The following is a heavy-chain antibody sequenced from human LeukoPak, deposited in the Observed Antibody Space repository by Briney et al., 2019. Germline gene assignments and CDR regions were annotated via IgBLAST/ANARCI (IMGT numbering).Heavy chain of an antibody. CDR1: GGSFSGYY. V-gene: IGHV4-34*01. Sequence: SETLSLTCAVYGGSFSGYYWSWIRQPPGKGLEWIGEINHSGRTNYNPSLKSRVTISVGTSKNQFSLKLSSVTAADTAVYYCARGLGIAARPPFFDYWGQGTLVTVSS. J-gene: IGHJ4*02. CDR3: ARGLGIAARPPFFDY. D-gene: IGHD6-6*01. CDR2: INHSGRT.